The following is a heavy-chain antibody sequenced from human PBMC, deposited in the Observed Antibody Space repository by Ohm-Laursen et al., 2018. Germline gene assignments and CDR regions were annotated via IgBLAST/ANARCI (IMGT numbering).Heavy chain of an antibody. J-gene: IGHJ4*02. CDR1: GFTFSNAW. D-gene: IGHD3-22*01. CDR3: AKKGGYYDSSGYPTD. V-gene: IGHV3-23*01. Sequence: SLRLSCTASGFTFSNAWMSWVRQAPGKGLEWVSAISGSGGSTYYADSVKGRFTISRDNSKNTLYLQMNSLRAEDTAVYYCAKKGGYYDSSGYPTDWGQGTLVTVSS. CDR2: ISGSGGST.